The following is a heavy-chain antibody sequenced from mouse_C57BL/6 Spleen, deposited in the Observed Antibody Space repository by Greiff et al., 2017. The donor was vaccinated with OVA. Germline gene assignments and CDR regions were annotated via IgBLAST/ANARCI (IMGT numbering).Heavy chain of an antibody. CDR1: GYTFTEYT. J-gene: IGHJ1*03. CDR2: FYPGSGSI. CDR3: ARHEECGYPRHWYFDY. D-gene: IGHD2-2*01. Sequence: VQLQQSGAELVKPGASVKLSCKASGYTFTEYTIHWVKQRSGRGLEWIGWFYPGSGSIKYNEKFKGKATLTADKSSSTVYMELSRLTSEDSAVYFCARHEECGYPRHWYFDYWGTGTTVTVSS. V-gene: IGHV1-62-2*01.